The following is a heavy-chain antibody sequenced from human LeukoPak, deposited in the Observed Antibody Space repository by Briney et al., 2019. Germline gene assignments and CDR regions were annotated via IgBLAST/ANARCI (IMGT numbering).Heavy chain of an antibody. V-gene: IGHV3-7*04. J-gene: IGHJ4*02. CDR1: GFTFSNYW. CDR2: IKQDGSEK. Sequence: GGSLRLSCAASGFTFSNYWMHWVRQAPGKGLEWVANIKQDGSEKYYVDSVKGRFTIYRDNTKNSLYLQMNSLRAEDTAVFYCARDGTYTDYDPDFDIWGQGTLVTVSS. D-gene: IGHD5-12*01. CDR3: ARDGTYTDYDPDFDI.